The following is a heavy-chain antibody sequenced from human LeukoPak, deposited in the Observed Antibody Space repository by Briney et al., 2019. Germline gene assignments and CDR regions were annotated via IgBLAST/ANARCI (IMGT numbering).Heavy chain of an antibody. CDR2: IIPIFGTA. CDR3: AGDQGIGDASDI. J-gene: IGHJ3*02. CDR1: GGTFSSYA. V-gene: IGHV1-69*06. Sequence: GASVKVSCKASGGTFSSYAISWVRQAPGQGLEWMGGIIPIFGTANYAQKFQGRVTIIADISTSTSYVELSSLRSEDTAVYYCAGDQGIGDASDIWGQGTMVTVSS.